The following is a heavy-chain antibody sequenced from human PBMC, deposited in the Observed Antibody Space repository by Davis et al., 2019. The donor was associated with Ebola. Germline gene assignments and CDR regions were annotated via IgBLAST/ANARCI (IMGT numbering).Heavy chain of an antibody. J-gene: IGHJ6*02. CDR2: IKEDGSEK. Sequence: GESLKISCAASGFTFRSYWISWVRQAPGKGLEWVAKIKEDGSEKLEVDSVKGRFTISRDNAKDSLYLQMNSLRAEDTAVYYCARGSRNMDVWGQGTTVTVSS. V-gene: IGHV3-7*03. CDR1: GFTFRSYW. CDR3: ARGSRNMDV.